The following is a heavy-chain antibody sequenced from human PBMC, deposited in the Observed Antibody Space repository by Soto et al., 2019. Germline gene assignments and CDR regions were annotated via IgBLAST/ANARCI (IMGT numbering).Heavy chain of an antibody. V-gene: IGHV1-3*01. J-gene: IGHJ4*02. D-gene: IGHD6-19*01. Sequence: QVQLVQSGAEVKQPGASASVSCKASGYNFTTYVVHWLRQAPGQGPEWMGWINCGSGNTVYSQKFQGTVTFTRDTSARTAYMDLNSLTSGDTAVYFSARGYTSGSTFDFWGRGTLVTVSS. CDR1: GYNFTTYV. CDR3: ARGYTSGSTFDF. CDR2: INCGSGNT.